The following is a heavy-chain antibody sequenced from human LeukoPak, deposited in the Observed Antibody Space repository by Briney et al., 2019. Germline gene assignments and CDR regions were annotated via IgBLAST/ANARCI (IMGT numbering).Heavy chain of an antibody. J-gene: IGHJ4*02. CDR1: GYTFTSYG. D-gene: IGHD6-19*01. Sequence: GASVKVSCKASGYTFTSYGISWVRQAPGQGLEWMGWISAYNGSTNYAQKLQGRVTMTTDTSTSTAYMELRSLRSDDTAVYYCARDIGGYSSGWYDYWGQGTLVTVSS. CDR3: ARDIGGYSSGWYDY. CDR2: ISAYNGST. V-gene: IGHV1-18*01.